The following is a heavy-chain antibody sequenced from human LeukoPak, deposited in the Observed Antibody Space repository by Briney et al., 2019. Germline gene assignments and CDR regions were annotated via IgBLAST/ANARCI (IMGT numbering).Heavy chain of an antibody. CDR3: ARVGGDYVWGSYHPYYFDY. D-gene: IGHD3-16*02. V-gene: IGHV1-8*01. CDR1: GYTFTSYD. J-gene: IGHJ4*02. CDR2: MNPNSGNT. Sequence: GASVKVSCKASGYTFTSYDINWVRQATGQGLEWMGWMNPNSGNTGYAQKFQGRVTMTRNTSISTAYMELSSLRSEDTAVYYCARVGGDYVWGSYHPYYFDYWGQGTLVTVSS.